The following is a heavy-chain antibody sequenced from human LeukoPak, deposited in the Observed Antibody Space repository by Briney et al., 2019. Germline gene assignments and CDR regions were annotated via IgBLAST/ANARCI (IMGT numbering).Heavy chain of an antibody. J-gene: IGHJ4*02. CDR3: VREDAHTYYFDF. V-gene: IGHV1-46*01. Sequence: ASVKVSCKTSGYTFTSYHMHWVRQAPGQGLEWVAIIKSTGDTTVYAQKFQGRATVTRDTSTSTVYMDLSSLSSEDTAVYYCVREDAHTYYFDFWGPGTLVTVSS. CDR1: GYTFTSYH. D-gene: IGHD2-2*01. CDR2: IKSTGDTT.